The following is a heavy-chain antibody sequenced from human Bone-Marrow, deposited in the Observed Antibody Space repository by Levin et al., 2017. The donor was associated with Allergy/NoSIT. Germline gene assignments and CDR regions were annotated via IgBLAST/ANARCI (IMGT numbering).Heavy chain of an antibody. J-gene: IGHJ5*02. V-gene: IGHV1-69*02. CDR1: GGTFSSYT. D-gene: IGHD3-9*01. Sequence: KISCKASGGTFSSYTISWVRQAPGQGLEWMGRIIPILGIANYAQKFQGRVTITADKSTSTAYMELSSLRSEDTAVYYCARSEGDILTGYYLPAFDPWGQGTLVTVSS. CDR3: ARSEGDILTGYYLPAFDP. CDR2: IIPILGIA.